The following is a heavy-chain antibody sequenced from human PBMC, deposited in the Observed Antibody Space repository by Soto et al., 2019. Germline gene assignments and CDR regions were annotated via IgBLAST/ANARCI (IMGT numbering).Heavy chain of an antibody. Sequence: EVQLLESGGGLVQPGGSLRLSCAASGFTFSSYAMSWVRQAPGKGLEWVSAISGSGGSTYYADSVKGRFTISRDNSKNTLYLQMNRLRAEDTGVNYCAKDWKNYYGSGHYGGEWFDPWGQGTLVTVSS. V-gene: IGHV3-23*01. D-gene: IGHD3-10*01. CDR3: AKDWKNYYGSGHYGGEWFDP. CDR2: ISGSGGST. CDR1: GFTFSSYA. J-gene: IGHJ5*02.